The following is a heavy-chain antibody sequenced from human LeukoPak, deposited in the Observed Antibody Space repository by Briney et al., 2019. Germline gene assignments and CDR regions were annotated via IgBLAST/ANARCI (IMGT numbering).Heavy chain of an antibody. CDR2: IYPGDSDT. Sequence: GESLTISCKGSGYSFTSYWIGWVRQMPGKGLEWMGIIYPGDSDTRYSPSFQGQVTISADKSISTAYLQWSSLKASDTAMYYCARHGATVTTANSFDYWGQGTLVTVSS. CDR1: GYSFTSYW. V-gene: IGHV5-51*01. J-gene: IGHJ4*02. D-gene: IGHD4-17*01. CDR3: ARHGATVTTANSFDY.